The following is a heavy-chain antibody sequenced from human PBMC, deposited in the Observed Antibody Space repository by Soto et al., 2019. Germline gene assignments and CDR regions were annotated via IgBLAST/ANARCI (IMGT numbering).Heavy chain of an antibody. CDR3: ARDKPPPSNWETNDAFDI. Sequence: KQSQTLSLTCAISGDSVSSNSAAWNWIRQSPSRGLEWLGRTYYRSKWYNDYAVSVKSRITINPDTSKNQFSLQLNSVTPEDTAVYYCARDKPPPSNWETNDAFDIWGQGTMVTVSS. V-gene: IGHV6-1*01. J-gene: IGHJ3*02. D-gene: IGHD7-27*01. CDR2: TYYRSKWYN. CDR1: GDSVSSNSAA.